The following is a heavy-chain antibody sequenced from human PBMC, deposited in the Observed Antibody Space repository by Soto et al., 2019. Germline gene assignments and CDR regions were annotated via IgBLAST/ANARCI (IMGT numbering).Heavy chain of an antibody. Sequence: ESGPTLVNPTETLTLTCTVSGFSLSNARMGVSWIRQPPGKALEWLAHIFSNDEKSYSTSLKSRLTISKDTSKSQVVLTMTNMDPVDTATYYCARIPPKGYSSLPSYYYYMDVWGKGTTVTVSS. D-gene: IGHD6-13*01. J-gene: IGHJ6*03. CDR3: ARIPPKGYSSLPSYYYYMDV. CDR2: IFSNDEK. V-gene: IGHV2-26*01. CDR1: GFSLSNARMG.